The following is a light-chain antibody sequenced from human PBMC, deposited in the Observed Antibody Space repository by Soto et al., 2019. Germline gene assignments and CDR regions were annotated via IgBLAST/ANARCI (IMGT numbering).Light chain of an antibody. V-gene: IGLV2-23*01. Sequence: QSALTQPASVSGSPGQSITISCTGTSSDIGSYNLVSWYQQHPGKAPKLMIYDDSKRPSGVPNRFSGSKSGNTASLTISGLQAEDEADYHCCAYAGGSTYVLFGGGTKLTVL. J-gene: IGLJ2*01. CDR1: SSDIGSYNL. CDR2: DDS. CDR3: CAYAGGSTYVL.